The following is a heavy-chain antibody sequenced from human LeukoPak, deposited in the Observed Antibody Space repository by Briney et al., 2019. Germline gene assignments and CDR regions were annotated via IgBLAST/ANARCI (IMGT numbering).Heavy chain of an antibody. CDR3: ARVSMVRGVKVVEYYFDY. Sequence: SETLSLTCSVSGDSISSYYWSWIRQPPGRGLEWIGYIYYSGSTNYNPSLKSRVTISVDTSKNQFSLKLSSVTAADTAVYYCARVSMVRGVKVVEYYFDYWGQGTLVTVSS. CDR1: GDSISSYY. V-gene: IGHV4-59*01. D-gene: IGHD3-10*01. CDR2: IYYSGST. J-gene: IGHJ4*02.